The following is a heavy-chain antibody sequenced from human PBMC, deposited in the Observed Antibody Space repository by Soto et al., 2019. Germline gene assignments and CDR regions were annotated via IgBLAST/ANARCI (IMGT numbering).Heavy chain of an antibody. J-gene: IGHJ5*02. V-gene: IGHV4-39*01. Sequence: SETLSLTCTGSGGSISRSTYYWGWIRQPPGKGLEWIGSIYYSGFTYYSPSLKSRVTTSADTSKNQLSLKLNSVTAADTAVYYCARHVGGYCSEGSCYPGWFDPWGQGTLVTVSS. D-gene: IGHD2-15*01. CDR2: IYYSGFT. CDR1: GGSISRSTYY. CDR3: ARHVGGYCSEGSCYPGWFDP.